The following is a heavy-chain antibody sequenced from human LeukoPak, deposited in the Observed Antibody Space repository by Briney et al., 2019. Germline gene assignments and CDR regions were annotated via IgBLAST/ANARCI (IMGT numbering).Heavy chain of an antibody. CDR1: GFTFSNYA. V-gene: IGHV3-30*03. Sequence: GGSLRLSCAASGFTFSNYAMYWVRQAPGKGLEWVAVILYDGSSKKYADSVRGRFTISRDNSENTLYLQMNSLRAEDTAVYYCARNFNHFDYWGQGTLVTVSS. D-gene: IGHD1-14*01. CDR3: ARNFNHFDY. CDR2: ILYDGSSK. J-gene: IGHJ4*02.